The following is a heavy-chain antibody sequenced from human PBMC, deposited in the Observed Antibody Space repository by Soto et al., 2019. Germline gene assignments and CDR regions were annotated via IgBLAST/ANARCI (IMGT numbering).Heavy chain of an antibody. V-gene: IGHV2-5*02. CDR1: GFSLSTSGVG. D-gene: IGHD6-13*01. J-gene: IGHJ4*02. Sequence: QITLKESGPTLVKPTQTLTLTCTFSGFSLSTSGVGVGWIRQPPGKALEWVALIYWDDDKRYSPSLKSRLTIPKATYKNQVVLTTTNVDPVDAAPYYCAHRRSSSRTYYFAYWGQGTPVTVSS. CDR3: AHRRSSSRTYYFAY. CDR2: IYWDDDK.